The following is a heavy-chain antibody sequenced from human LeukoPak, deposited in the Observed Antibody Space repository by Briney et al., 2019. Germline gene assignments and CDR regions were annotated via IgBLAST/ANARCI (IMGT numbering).Heavy chain of an antibody. D-gene: IGHD1-7*01. CDR3: ARSNWNYGLGDY. V-gene: IGHV1-2*02. Sequence: ASVKVSCKASGYTFTGYYMHWVRQAPGQGLEWMGWINPNSGGTNYAQKFQGRVTMTRDTSISTAYMELSSLRSEDTAVYYCARSNWNYGLGDYWGQGTLVTVSS. CDR2: INPNSGGT. CDR1: GYTFTGYY. J-gene: IGHJ4*02.